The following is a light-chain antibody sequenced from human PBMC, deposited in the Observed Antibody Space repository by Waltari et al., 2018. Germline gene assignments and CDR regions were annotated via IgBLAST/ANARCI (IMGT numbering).Light chain of an antibody. Sequence: DIQMTQSPSSLSASVGDRVTITCRASQSISSYLNWYQQKPGIAPKVLIYAASSLQSGVPSRFSGSGSGRDFTLIISSLQPEDFATYYCQQSYSTPFTFGPGTKVDIK. V-gene: IGKV1-39*01. J-gene: IGKJ3*01. CDR3: QQSYSTPFT. CDR1: QSISSY. CDR2: AAS.